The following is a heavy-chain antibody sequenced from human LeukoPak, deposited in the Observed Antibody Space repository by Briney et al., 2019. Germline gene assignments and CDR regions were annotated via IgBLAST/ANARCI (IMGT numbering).Heavy chain of an antibody. CDR2: IKQDGSEK. Sequence: PGGSLRLSCAASGFTFSSYWMTWVRQAPGKGLEWVANIKQDGSEKYYVDSVKGRFTISRDNAKNSLYLQMNSLRAEDTAVYYCARPTSGPVLMITFGGVIAGYFDYWGQGTLVTVSS. CDR1: GFTFSSYW. CDR3: ARPTSGPVLMITFGGVIAGYFDY. D-gene: IGHD3-16*02. V-gene: IGHV3-7*01. J-gene: IGHJ4*02.